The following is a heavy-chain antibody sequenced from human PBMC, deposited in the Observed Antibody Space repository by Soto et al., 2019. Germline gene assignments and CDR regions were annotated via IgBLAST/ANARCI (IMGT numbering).Heavy chain of an antibody. CDR2: IYYSGST. D-gene: IGHD6-13*01. CDR1: GGSISSGGYY. Sequence: LSLTCTVSGGSISSGGYYWSWIRQHPGKGLEWIGYIYYSGSTYYNPSLKSRVTISVDTSKNQFSLKLSSVTAADTAVYYCARAGYSSSWYRWELLYFDYWGQGTLVTVSS. V-gene: IGHV4-31*03. J-gene: IGHJ4*02. CDR3: ARAGYSSSWYRWELLYFDY.